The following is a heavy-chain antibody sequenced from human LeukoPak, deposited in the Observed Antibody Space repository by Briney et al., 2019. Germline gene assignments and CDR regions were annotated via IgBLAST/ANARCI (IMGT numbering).Heavy chain of an antibody. V-gene: IGHV1-2*02. CDR3: ARDLRARVGYDFWSGPYNWFDP. D-gene: IGHD3-3*01. J-gene: IGHJ5*02. CDR1: GYTFTGYY. Sequence: ASVKVSCKASGYTFTGYYMHWVRQAPGQGLEWMGWINPNSGGTNYAQKFQGRVTMTRDTSISTACMELSRLRSDDTAVYYCARDLRARVGYDFWSGPYNWFDPWGQGTLVTVSS. CDR2: INPNSGGT.